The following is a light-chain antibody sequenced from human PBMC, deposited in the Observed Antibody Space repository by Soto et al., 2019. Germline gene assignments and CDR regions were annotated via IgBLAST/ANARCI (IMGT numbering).Light chain of an antibody. Sequence: EIVMTQPPATLSVSPGERATLSCRASQSVSSNLAWYQQKPGQAPRLLIYGASTRATGIPARFSGSGSGTEFTLTISSLQSEDFAVYYCQQYNNWPPFTFGPGTKVD. J-gene: IGKJ3*01. CDR3: QQYNNWPPFT. V-gene: IGKV3-15*01. CDR2: GAS. CDR1: QSVSSN.